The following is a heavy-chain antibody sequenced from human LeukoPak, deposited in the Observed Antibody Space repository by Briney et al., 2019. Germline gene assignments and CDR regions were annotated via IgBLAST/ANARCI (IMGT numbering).Heavy chain of an antibody. CDR2: IIPIFGTA. J-gene: IGHJ6*02. D-gene: IGHD5-24*01. CDR3: ARARDGYNQNYYYYYGMDV. Sequence: SVKVSCKASGGTFSSYAISWVRQAPGQGLEWMGGIIPIFGTANYAQKFQGRVTITADESTSTAYMELSSLRSEDTAVYYCARARDGYNQNYYYYYGMDVWGQGTTVTVSS. V-gene: IGHV1-69*13. CDR1: GGTFSSYA.